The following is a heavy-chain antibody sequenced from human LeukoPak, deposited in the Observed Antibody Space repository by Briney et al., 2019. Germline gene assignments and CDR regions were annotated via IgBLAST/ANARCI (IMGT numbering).Heavy chain of an antibody. CDR1: GFTFSSYG. J-gene: IGHJ4*02. V-gene: IGHV3-33*01. Sequence: GRSLRLSCAASGFTFSSYGMHWVRQAPGRGLEWVAVIWYDGSNKYYADSVKGRFTISRDNSKNTLYLQMNSLRAEDTAVYYCARQKNPVITTFDYWGQGTLVTVSS. CDR3: ARQKNPVITTFDY. D-gene: IGHD3-10*01. CDR2: IWYDGSNK.